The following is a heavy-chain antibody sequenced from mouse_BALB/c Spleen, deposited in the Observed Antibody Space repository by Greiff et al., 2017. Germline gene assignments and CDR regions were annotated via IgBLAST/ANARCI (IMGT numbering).Heavy chain of an antibody. V-gene: IGHV1S81*02. CDR1: GYTFTSYW. CDR2: INPSNGRT. J-gene: IGHJ3*01. D-gene: IGHD1-2*01. Sequence: QVQLQQPGAELVKPGASVKLSCKASGYTFTSYWMHWVKQRPGQGLEWIGEINPSNGRTNYNEKFKSKATVTVDKSSSTAYMQLSSLTSEDSAVYYCARDYGHLAYWGQGTLVTVSA. CDR3: ARDYGHLAY.